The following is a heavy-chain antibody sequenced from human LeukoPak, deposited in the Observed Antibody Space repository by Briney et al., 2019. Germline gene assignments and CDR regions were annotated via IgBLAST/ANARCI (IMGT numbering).Heavy chain of an antibody. Sequence: ASVKVSCKASGYTFTSYYMHWVRQAPGQGLEWMGIINPSGGSTTYAQKFRGRLTMTRDMSTSTVYMELSSLRSEDTAVYYCARGSRPVYNLLTGKRYFDYWGQGTLLTVSS. CDR2: INPSGGST. CDR3: ARGSRPVYNLLTGKRYFDY. V-gene: IGHV1-46*01. J-gene: IGHJ4*02. D-gene: IGHD3-9*01. CDR1: GYTFTSYY.